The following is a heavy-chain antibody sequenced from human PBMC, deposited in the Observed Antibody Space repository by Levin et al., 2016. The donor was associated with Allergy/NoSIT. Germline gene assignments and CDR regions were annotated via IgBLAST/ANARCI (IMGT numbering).Heavy chain of an antibody. D-gene: IGHD3-22*01. J-gene: IGHJ4*02. CDR3: AKTLYSSDTSGHTPDH. V-gene: IGHV3-23*01. CDR2: LSGSGGST. Sequence: GESLKISCAASGFNFSSYAMTWVRQAPGKGLEWVSSLSGSGGSTYYADSVKGRFTISRDNSKNTLYLQMSSLSPEDTAVYYCAKTLYSSDTSGHTPDHWGQGTLVTVSP. CDR1: GFNFSSYA.